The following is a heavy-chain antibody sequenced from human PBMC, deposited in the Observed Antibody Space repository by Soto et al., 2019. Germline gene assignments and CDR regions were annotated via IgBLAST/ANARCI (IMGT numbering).Heavy chain of an antibody. J-gene: IGHJ4*02. D-gene: IGHD2-15*01. CDR3: ARTGGSGGGSLDY. Sequence: PSETLSLTCTVSGGSISSGGYYWSWIRQHPGKGLEWIGYIYYSGSTYYNPSLKSRVTISVDTSKNQFSLKLSSVTAADTAVYYCARTGGSGGGSLDYWGQGTLVTVSS. V-gene: IGHV4-31*03. CDR1: GGSISSGGYY. CDR2: IYYSGST.